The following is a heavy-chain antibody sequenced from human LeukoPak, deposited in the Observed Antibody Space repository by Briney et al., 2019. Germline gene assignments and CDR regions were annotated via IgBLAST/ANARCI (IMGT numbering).Heavy chain of an antibody. J-gene: IGHJ4*02. CDR3: AREGISRTVDY. Sequence: GGSLRLSCAASGFIFNTYSMNWVRQAPGKGLEWVSYISRDSSDKYYADSVKGRFTISRDNAKNSLYLQMNSLRAEDTAVYYCAREGISRTVDYWGQGTLVTVSS. D-gene: IGHD1-14*01. V-gene: IGHV3-21*01. CDR1: GFIFNTYS. CDR2: ISRDSSDK.